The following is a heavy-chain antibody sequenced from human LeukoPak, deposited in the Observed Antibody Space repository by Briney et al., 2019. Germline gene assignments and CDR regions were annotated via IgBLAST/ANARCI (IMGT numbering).Heavy chain of an antibody. V-gene: IGHV4-4*07. J-gene: IGHJ4*02. CDR2: IYTSGST. CDR1: GGSISSYY. CDR3: ARDGKPPNYDGSGSYQYYFDY. D-gene: IGHD3-10*01. Sequence: SETLSLTCTVSGGSISSYYWSWIRQPAGKGLEWVGRIYTSGSTNYNPSLKSRVTMSVDTSKNQFSLKLSSVTAADTAVYYCARDGKPPNYDGSGSYQYYFDYWGQGTLVTVSS.